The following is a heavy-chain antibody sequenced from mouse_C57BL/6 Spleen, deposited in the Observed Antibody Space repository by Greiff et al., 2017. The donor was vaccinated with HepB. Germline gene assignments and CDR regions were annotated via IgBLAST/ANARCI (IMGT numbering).Heavy chain of an antibody. J-gene: IGHJ2*01. Sequence: EVQLQQSGAELVKPGASVKLSCTASGFNIKDYYMHWVKQRTEQGLEWIGRIDPEDGETKYAPKFQGKATITADTSSNTAYLQISSLTYEDTDVYDCASCDDYDEKDDWGQGTTLTVSS. CDR2: IDPEDGET. D-gene: IGHD2-4*01. V-gene: IGHV14-2*01. CDR3: ASCDDYDEKDD. CDR1: GFNIKDYY.